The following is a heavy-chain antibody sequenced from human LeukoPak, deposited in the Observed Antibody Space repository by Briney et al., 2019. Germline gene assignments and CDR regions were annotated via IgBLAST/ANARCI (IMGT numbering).Heavy chain of an antibody. CDR1: GFTFSSYA. J-gene: IGHJ6*02. CDR3: TTDRQSTIFGVVTGMDV. V-gene: IGHV3-15*01. D-gene: IGHD3-3*01. Sequence: GGSLRLSCAASGFTFSSYAMSWVRQAPGKGLEWVGRIKSKTDGGTTDYAAPVKGRFTISRDDSKNTLYLQMNSLKTEDTAVYYCTTDRQSTIFGVVTGMDVWGQGTTVTVSS. CDR2: IKSKTDGGTT.